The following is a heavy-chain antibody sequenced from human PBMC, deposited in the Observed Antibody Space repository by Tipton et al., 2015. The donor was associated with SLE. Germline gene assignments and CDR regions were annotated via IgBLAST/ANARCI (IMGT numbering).Heavy chain of an antibody. D-gene: IGHD2-2*01. J-gene: IGHJ6*03. V-gene: IGHV4-59*01. CDR3: ARGYQLPLGPYYYYYMDV. CDR2: IYYSGST. Sequence: TLSLTCTISGGSINLYYWSWIRQPPGKGLEWIGYIYYSGSTNYNPSLKSRVTISVDTSKNQFSLKLSSVTAADTAVYYCARGYQLPLGPYYYYYMDVWGKGTTVTVSS. CDR1: GGSINLYY.